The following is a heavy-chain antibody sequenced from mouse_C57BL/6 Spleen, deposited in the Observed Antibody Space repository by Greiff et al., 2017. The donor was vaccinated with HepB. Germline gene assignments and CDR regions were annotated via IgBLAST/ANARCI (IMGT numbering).Heavy chain of an antibody. J-gene: IGHJ3*01. D-gene: IGHD2-10*01. Sequence: EVKLMESGPELVKPGASVKISCKASGYSFTGYYMNWVKQSPEKSLEWIGEINPSTGGTTYNQKFKAKATLTVDKSSSTAYMQLKSLTSEDSAVYYCARTYYGKEGFAYWGQGTLVTVSA. V-gene: IGHV1-42*01. CDR2: INPSTGGT. CDR1: GYSFTGYY. CDR3: ARTYYGKEGFAY.